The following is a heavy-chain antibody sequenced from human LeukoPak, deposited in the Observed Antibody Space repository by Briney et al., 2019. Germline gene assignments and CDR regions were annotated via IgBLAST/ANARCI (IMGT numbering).Heavy chain of an antibody. CDR1: GFTFSSYG. Sequence: GGSLRLSCAASGFTFSSYGMHWVHQAPGKGLEWVAVIWYDGSNKYYADSVKGRFTISRDNSKNTLYLQMNSLRAEDTAVYYCARETYYYDSSGCLDYWGQGTLVTVSS. V-gene: IGHV3-33*01. CDR3: ARETYYYDSSGCLDY. CDR2: IWYDGSNK. D-gene: IGHD3-22*01. J-gene: IGHJ4*02.